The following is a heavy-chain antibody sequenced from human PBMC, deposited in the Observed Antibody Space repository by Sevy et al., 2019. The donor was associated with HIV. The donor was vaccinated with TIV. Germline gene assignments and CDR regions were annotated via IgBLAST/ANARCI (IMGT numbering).Heavy chain of an antibody. V-gene: IGHV3-23*01. CDR1: GFSFDSYG. CDR2: ISGSGTRT. D-gene: IGHD3-22*01. J-gene: IGHJ6*03. CDR3: AKGGGGHYDPDEIAYYFYYYNMDV. Sequence: GESLKISCVVSGFSFDSYGMTWVRQAPGKGLEWVSAISGSGTRTYYADSVKGRFIISRDNSKNTLDLQMNSLRAEDTAIYYCAKGGGGHYDPDEIAYYFYYYNMDVWGKGTTVTVSS.